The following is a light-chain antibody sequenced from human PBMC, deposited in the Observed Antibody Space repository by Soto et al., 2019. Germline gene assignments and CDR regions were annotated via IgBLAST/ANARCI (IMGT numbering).Light chain of an antibody. CDR2: EVS. V-gene: IGLV2-8*01. Sequence: QSALTQPPSASGSAGHSVTIPCTGTGIDDYDYNFVSWYQHHPGKVPKLVIFEVSKRPSGVPDRFSGSKSGNTASLTVSGLQAEDEGDYYCSSYAGTNNNVIFGGGTKLTVL. CDR1: GIDDYDYNF. J-gene: IGLJ2*01. CDR3: SSYAGTNNNVI.